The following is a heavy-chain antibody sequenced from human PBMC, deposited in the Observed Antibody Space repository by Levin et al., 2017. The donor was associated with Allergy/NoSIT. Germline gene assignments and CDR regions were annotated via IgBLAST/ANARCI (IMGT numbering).Heavy chain of an antibody. D-gene: IGHD6-19*01. CDR3: AKDLPNSGWAHDY. CDR2: INQDGGVK. CDR1: GFTFSSYW. Sequence: QPGGSLRLSCAASGFTFSSYWMTWVRQAPGKGLEWVANINQDGGVKYYVDSVKARFTISRDNAKNSLYLRMNSLRAEDTAVYYCAKDLPNSGWAHDYWGQGTLVTVSS. V-gene: IGHV3-7*01. J-gene: IGHJ4*02.